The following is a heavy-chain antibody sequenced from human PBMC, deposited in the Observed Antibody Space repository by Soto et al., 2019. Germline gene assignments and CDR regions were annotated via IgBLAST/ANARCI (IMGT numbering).Heavy chain of an antibody. D-gene: IGHD6-6*01. CDR1: GGSISRGCYY. CDR2: NYYSGIT. J-gene: IGHJ6*02. V-gene: IGHV4-31*03. Sequence: PSETLSLTCTVSGGSISRGCYYWTWIRQHPGKGLEWIGYNYYSGITYYNPSLKSRVTISLDTSKNQFSLKLSSVTAADTAVYYCARGSSIAGLYYGMDVWGQGTTVTVSS. CDR3: ARGSSIAGLYYGMDV.